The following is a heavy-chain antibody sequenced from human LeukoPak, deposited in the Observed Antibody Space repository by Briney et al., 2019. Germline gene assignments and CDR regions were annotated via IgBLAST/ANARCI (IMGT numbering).Heavy chain of an antibody. D-gene: IGHD3-22*01. CDR1: GGTFRNSG. CDR3: AKIHDDSGYYYEYFQF. Sequence: ASVKVSCKASGGTFRNSGISWVRQAPGQGLEYAGRIIPILDITEYGKTSPGRVTITADTATDTFYMELSGLRSEDTAVYYCAKIHDDSGYYYEYFQFWGQGTLITVSS. J-gene: IGHJ1*01. CDR2: IIPILDIT. V-gene: IGHV1-69*04.